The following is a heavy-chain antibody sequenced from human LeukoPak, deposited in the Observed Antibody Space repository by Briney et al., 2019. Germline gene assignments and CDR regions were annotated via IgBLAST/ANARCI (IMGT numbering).Heavy chain of an antibody. J-gene: IGHJ4*02. CDR3: ASLTPKRWLQPGLEY. V-gene: IGHV3-74*01. CDR2: INSDGSST. CDR1: GFTFSSYA. D-gene: IGHD5-24*01. Sequence: GGTLRLSCAASGFTFSSYAMHWVRQAPGKGLVWVSRINSDGSSTSYADYVKGRFTISRDNAKNTLYLQMNSLRAEDTAVYYCASLTPKRWLQPGLEYWGQGTLVTVSS.